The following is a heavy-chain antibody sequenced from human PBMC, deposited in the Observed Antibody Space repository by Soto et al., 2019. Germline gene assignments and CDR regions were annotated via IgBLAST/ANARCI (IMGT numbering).Heavy chain of an antibody. J-gene: IGHJ4*02. CDR3: AREDHGSFGHCSGGSCYLSLFDY. Sequence: GASVKVSCKASGYTFTGYYMHWVRQAPGQGLEWMGWINPNSGGTNYAQKFQGWVTMTRDTSISTAYMELSRLRSDDTAVYYCAREDHGSFGHCSGGSCYLSLFDYWGQGTLVTVSS. V-gene: IGHV1-2*04. D-gene: IGHD2-15*01. CDR2: INPNSGGT. CDR1: GYTFTGYY.